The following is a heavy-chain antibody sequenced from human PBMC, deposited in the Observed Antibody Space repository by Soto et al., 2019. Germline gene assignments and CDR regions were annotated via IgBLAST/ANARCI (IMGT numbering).Heavy chain of an antibody. CDR2: IDWDDDK. CDR3: ARSARRPFDY. J-gene: IGHJ4*02. V-gene: IGHV2-70*01. Sequence: SGPTLVNPTHTLTLTCTFSGFSLSTSGMCVSWIRQPPGKALEWLAPIDWDDDKYYSTSLKTRLTISKDTSKNQVVLTMTNMDPVDAATYYCARSARRPFDYWGQGTLVTVSS. CDR1: GFSLSTSGMC.